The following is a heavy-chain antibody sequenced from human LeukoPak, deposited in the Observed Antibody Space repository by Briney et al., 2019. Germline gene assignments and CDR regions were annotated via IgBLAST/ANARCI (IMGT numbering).Heavy chain of an antibody. V-gene: IGHV4-4*02. CDR3: ARGDHRQYYYYGMDV. CDR1: GGSISSSNW. Sequence: SETLSLTCAVSGGSISSSNWWSWVRQPPGKGLEWIGEMYHSGSTYYNPSLKSRVTISVDRSKNQFSLKLSSVTAADTAVYYCARGDHRQYYYYGMDVWGQGTTVTVSS. J-gene: IGHJ6*02. CDR2: MYHSGST. D-gene: IGHD1-14*01.